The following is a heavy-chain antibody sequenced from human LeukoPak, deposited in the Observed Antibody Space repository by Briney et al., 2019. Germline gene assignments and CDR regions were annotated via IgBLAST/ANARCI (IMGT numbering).Heavy chain of an antibody. D-gene: IGHD3-22*01. CDR2: IYHSGST. CDR3: ASNGWRDYYDSSGYPDY. Sequence: PSGTLSLTCAVSGGSISSSNWWSWVRQPPGKGLEWIGEIYHSGSTNYNPSLKSRVTISVDKSKNQFSLKLSSVTAADTAVYYCASNGWRDYYDSSGYPDYWGQGTLVTVSS. J-gene: IGHJ4*02. CDR1: GGSISSSNW. V-gene: IGHV4-4*02.